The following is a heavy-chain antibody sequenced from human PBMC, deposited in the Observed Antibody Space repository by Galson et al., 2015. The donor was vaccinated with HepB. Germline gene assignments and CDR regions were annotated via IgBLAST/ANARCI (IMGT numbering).Heavy chain of an antibody. CDR3: ARDFDDSSGYYYGFYYYYGMDV. CDR1: GYTFTSYG. J-gene: IGHJ6*02. CDR2: ISAYNGNT. V-gene: IGHV1-18*01. Sequence: SVKVSCKASGYTFTSYGISWVRQAPGQGLEWMGWISAYNGNTNYAQKLQGRVTMTTDTSTSTAYMELRSLRSDDTAVYYCARDFDDSSGYYYGFYYYYGMDVWGQGTTVTVSS. D-gene: IGHD3-22*01.